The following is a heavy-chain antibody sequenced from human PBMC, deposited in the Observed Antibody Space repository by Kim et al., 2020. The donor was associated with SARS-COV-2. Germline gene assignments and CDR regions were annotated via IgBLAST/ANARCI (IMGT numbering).Heavy chain of an antibody. V-gene: IGHV7-4-1*02. J-gene: IGHJ4*02. Sequence: ASVKVSCKTSGYTFTTYAICWLRQAPGQGPEWMGWIDTNTGNPTYVQGFRGRFVFSVDTSVSTAYLEFSSLKIEDTAVYYCARDIYVSQSLPLHYWGQGTLVTVSS. CDR1: GYTFTTYA. CDR3: ARDIYVSQSLPLHY. CDR2: IDTNTGNP. D-gene: IGHD3-10*01.